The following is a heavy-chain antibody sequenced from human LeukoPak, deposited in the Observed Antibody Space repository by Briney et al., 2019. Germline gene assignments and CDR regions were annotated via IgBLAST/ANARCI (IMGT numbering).Heavy chain of an antibody. V-gene: IGHV4-59*08. J-gene: IGHJ6*03. D-gene: IGHD3-22*01. CDR1: GGSISSYY. CDR2: IYYSGST. CDR3: ARCGYYYDSSGYYKIYYYYMDV. Sequence: SETLSLTCTVSGGSISSYYWSWIRQPPGKGLEWIGYIYYSGSTNYNPSLKSRVTISVDTSKNQFSLKLSSVTAADTAVYYCARCGYYYDSSGYYKIYYYYMDVWGKGTTVTVSS.